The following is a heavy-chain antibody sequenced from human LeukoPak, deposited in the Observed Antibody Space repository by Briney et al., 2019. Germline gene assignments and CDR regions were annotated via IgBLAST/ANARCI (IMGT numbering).Heavy chain of an antibody. V-gene: IGHV3-7*01. Sequence: PGGSLRLSCAASGFTFSSYWMSWVRQAPGKGLEWVANLKQDGSEKYYVDSVKGRFTISRDNAKNSLYLQMNSLRAEDTAVYYCAREENYYDSSGYYCDYWGQGTLVTVSS. D-gene: IGHD3-22*01. CDR2: LKQDGSEK. CDR3: AREENYYDSSGYYCDY. CDR1: GFTFSSYW. J-gene: IGHJ4*02.